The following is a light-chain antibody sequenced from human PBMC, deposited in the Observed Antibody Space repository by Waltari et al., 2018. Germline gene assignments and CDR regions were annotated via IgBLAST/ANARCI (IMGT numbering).Light chain of an antibody. CDR1: QSVLYSSNNKNY. J-gene: IGKJ3*01. CDR2: WAS. Sequence: DIVMTQSPDPIAVSLGERATLNCKSSQSVLYSSNNKNYLAWFQQKPGQPPKLLIYWASTRESGVPDRFSGSGSGTDFTLTISSLQAEDVAVYYCQQYYTTPFTFGPGTKVDIK. V-gene: IGKV4-1*01. CDR3: QQYYTTPFT.